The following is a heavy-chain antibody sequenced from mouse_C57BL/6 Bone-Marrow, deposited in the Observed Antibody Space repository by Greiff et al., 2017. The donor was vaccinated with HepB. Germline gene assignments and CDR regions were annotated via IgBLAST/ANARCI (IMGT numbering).Heavy chain of an antibody. Sequence: EVQLQQSGPELVKPGASVKISCKASGYTFTDYYMNWVKQSHGKSLEWIGDINPNNGGTSYNQKFKGKATLTVDKSSSTAYMELRSLTSEDSAVYYCARTIYPWGQGTLVTVSA. CDR3: ARTIYP. V-gene: IGHV1-26*01. D-gene: IGHD2-1*01. J-gene: IGHJ3*01. CDR1: GYTFTDYY. CDR2: INPNNGGT.